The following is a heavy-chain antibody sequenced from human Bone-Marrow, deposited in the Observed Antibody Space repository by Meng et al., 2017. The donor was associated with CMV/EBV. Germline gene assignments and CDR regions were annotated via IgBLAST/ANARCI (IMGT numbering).Heavy chain of an antibody. Sequence: TSYGISWVRQAPGQGLEWMGWINPNSGGTNYAQKFQGRVTMTRDASISTAYMELSRLRSDDTAVYYCARDREGYCSGGSCYPLLVDYWGQGTLVTVSS. CDR1: TSYG. D-gene: IGHD2-15*01. CDR2: INPNSGGT. CDR3: ARDREGYCSGGSCYPLLVDY. J-gene: IGHJ4*02. V-gene: IGHV1-2*02.